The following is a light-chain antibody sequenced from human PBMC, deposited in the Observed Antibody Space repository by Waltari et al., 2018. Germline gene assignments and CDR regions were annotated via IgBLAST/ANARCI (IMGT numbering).Light chain of an antibody. V-gene: IGLV2-14*03. Sequence: QSTLTQPASVSGSLGQSITSSCTGPSRDVGGSYSVSWYQQHPGKGPKLMIFDVANRPSGVSNRFSGSKSGNTASLTISGLQAEDEADYICSSYTTTSVLFGGGTKLTVL. CDR3: SSYTTTSVL. J-gene: IGLJ2*01. CDR2: DVA. CDR1: SRDVGGSYS.